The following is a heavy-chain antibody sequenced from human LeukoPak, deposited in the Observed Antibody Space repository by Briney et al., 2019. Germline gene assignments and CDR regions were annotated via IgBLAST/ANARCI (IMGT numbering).Heavy chain of an antibody. CDR1: GFTFSSYW. D-gene: IGHD3-16*02. J-gene: IGHJ4*02. V-gene: IGHV3-7*03. CDR2: IKQDGSEK. CDR3: AAQKRGSYRPYYFDY. Sequence: GGSLRLSCAASGFTFSSYWMSWVHQAPGKGLEWVANIKQDGSEKYYVDSVKGRFTISREKAKNSLYLQMNSLRAEDTALYYCAAQKRGSYRPYYFDYWGQGTLVTVSS.